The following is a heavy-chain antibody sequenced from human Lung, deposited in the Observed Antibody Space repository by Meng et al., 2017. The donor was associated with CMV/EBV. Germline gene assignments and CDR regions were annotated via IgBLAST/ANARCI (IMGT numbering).Heavy chain of an antibody. J-gene: IGHJ4*02. V-gene: IGHV4-34*01. CDR3: ARGRVAARQIQRPGLYFYY. D-gene: IGHD6-6*01. Sequence: SETLSLTCAVYGGTFSGYYWTWIRQPPGKGLEWIGEINHSRNTNYNPSLKSRVTMSVDTSKNQFSLNLSSVSAADTAVYYCARGRVAARQIQRPGLYFYYWEQALLVVFSS. CDR1: GGTFSGYY. CDR2: INHSRNT.